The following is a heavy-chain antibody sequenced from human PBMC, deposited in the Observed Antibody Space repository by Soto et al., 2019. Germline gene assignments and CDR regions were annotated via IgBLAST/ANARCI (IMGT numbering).Heavy chain of an antibody. Sequence: QVQLVQSGAEVKKPGSSVKVSCKASGCTFSSYAISWVRQAPGQGLEWMGGIIPIFGTANYAQKLQGRVTIIADEATSTAYMELSSLRSADMAVYYYARTKESAFDIWGQGRMVNVSS. CDR1: GCTFSSYA. J-gene: IGHJ3*02. CDR2: IIPIFGTA. V-gene: IGHV1-69*01. CDR3: ARTKESAFDI.